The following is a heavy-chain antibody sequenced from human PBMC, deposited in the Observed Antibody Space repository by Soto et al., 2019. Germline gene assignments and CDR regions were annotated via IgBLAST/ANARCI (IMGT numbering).Heavy chain of an antibody. J-gene: IGHJ5*02. CDR1: GGSIISSSYY. Sequence: PSKTLSLTCTVSGGSIISSSYYWGWIRQPPGKGLEWIGSICYSGSTYYNPSLKSRVTISVDTSKNQFSLKLSSVTAADTAVYYCARRDGYCIXTSCPNWFDPWGQGTLVTVSS. D-gene: IGHD2-2*03. CDR2: ICYSGST. V-gene: IGHV4-39*01. CDR3: ARRDGYCIXTSCPNWFDP.